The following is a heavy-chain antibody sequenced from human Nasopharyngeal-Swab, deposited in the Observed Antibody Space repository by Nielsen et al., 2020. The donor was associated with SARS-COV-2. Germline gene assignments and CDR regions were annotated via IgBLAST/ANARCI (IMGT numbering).Heavy chain of an antibody. J-gene: IGHJ4*02. CDR1: GFTFSSYN. CDR2: ISSSSSYI. V-gene: IGHV3-21*01. Sequence: GESLKISCAASGFTFSSYNMNWVRQAPGKGLEWVSSISSSSSYIYYADSVKGRFTISRDNAKNSLYLQMNSLRAEDTAVYYCAKDFGEWVPYYFDYWGQGTLVTVSS. D-gene: IGHD3-10*01. CDR3: AKDFGEWVPYYFDY.